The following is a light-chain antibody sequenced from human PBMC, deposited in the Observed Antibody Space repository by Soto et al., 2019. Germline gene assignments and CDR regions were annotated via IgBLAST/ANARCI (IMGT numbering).Light chain of an antibody. J-gene: IGLJ1*01. CDR1: SSDVGRYNL. V-gene: IGLV2-14*02. CDR3: SSYTSTTTYV. Sequence: QSVLTQPASVSASPGQSITISCTGTSSDVGRYNLVSWYQHHPGKAPKLIIFEASKRPSGVSNRFSGSKSGNTASLTISGLQAEDEGDYYCSSYTSTTTYVFGTGTKVTVL. CDR2: EAS.